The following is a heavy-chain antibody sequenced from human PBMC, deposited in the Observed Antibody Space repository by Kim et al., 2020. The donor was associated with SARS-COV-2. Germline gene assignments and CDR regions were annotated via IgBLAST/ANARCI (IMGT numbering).Heavy chain of an antibody. D-gene: IGHD3-10*01. V-gene: IGHV4-34*01. CDR2: INHSGST. CDR1: GGSFSGYY. Sequence: SETLSLTCAVYGGSFSGYYWSWIRQPPGKGLEWIGEINHSGSTNYNPSLKSRVTISVDTSKNQFSLKLSSVTAADTAVYYCARGRGYYYGSGSYQNWFDP. J-gene: IGHJ5*02. CDR3: ARGRGYYYGSGSYQNWFDP.